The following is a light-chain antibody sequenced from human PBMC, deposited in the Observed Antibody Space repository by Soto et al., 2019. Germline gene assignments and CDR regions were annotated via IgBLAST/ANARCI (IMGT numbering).Light chain of an antibody. V-gene: IGKV1-39*01. CDR2: AAS. Sequence: DIQVTQSPSSLSASVADRVTITCRTSQRISSYLNWFQQKPGKAPKLLIYAASTLQSGVPSRFSGSGSVTHFTLTISDLQPEDFATYYCQQTYTTPLTFGGGTKVEIK. J-gene: IGKJ4*01. CDR3: QQTYTTPLT. CDR1: QRISSY.